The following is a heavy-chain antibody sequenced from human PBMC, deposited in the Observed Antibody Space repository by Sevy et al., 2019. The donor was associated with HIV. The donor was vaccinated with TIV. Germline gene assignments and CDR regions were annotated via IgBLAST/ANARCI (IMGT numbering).Heavy chain of an antibody. V-gene: IGHV3-7*03. J-gene: IGHJ4*02. D-gene: IGHD3-10*01. CDR2: IKKDGTDK. Sequence: GGSLRLSCGVSGFTFSNHWMSWVRQAPGKGLEWVANIKKDGTDKFYVDSVKGRFSISRDNAENSLYLEMNSLRVEDTAVYYCARDRRVEYGGSHYWGQGTLVTVSS. CDR3: ARDRRVEYGGSHY. CDR1: GFTFSNHW.